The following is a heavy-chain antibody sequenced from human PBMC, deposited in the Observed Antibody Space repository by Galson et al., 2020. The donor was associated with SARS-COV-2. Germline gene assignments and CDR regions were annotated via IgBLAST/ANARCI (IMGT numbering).Heavy chain of an antibody. D-gene: IGHD5-12*01. CDR3: ASDDLTKGYNFPLGN. V-gene: IGHV4-61*02. CDR2: IYTSGTT. CDR1: GASVSSGVYY. Sequence: SETLSLTCAVSGASVSSGVYYWSWIRQPAGKGLEWIGRIYTSGTTDYNPSLKTRVTISMDTSTNQFSLKLTSVTAADTAVYYCASDDLTKGYNFPLGNWGQGTLVTVSS. J-gene: IGHJ1*01.